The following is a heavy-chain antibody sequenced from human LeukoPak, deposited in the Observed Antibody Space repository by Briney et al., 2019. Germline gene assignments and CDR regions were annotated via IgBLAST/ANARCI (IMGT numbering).Heavy chain of an antibody. CDR2: VKSNTDGGTT. Sequence: GGSLRLSCAASGFTFTDAWMSWVRQAPGKGLEWVGRVKSNTDGGTTDYAAPVKGRFTISRDDSQNTLYLQMNSLKTQDTAVYYCTTDLHPNYFYYYMGVWGKGTTVSVSS. CDR1: GFTFTDAW. J-gene: IGHJ6*03. V-gene: IGHV3-15*01. CDR3: TTDLHPNYFYYYMGV.